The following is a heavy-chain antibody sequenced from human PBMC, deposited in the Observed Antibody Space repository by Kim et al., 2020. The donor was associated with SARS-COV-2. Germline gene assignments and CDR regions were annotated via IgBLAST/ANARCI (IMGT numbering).Heavy chain of an antibody. Sequence: GGSLRLSCTASGFTFGDYAMSWVRQAPGKGLEWVGFIRSKAYGGTTEYAASVKGRFTISRDDSKSIAYLQMNSLKTEDTAVYYCTRETPLALGSSSWYPPVDYCGQGTLVTVSS. CDR2: IRSKAYGGTT. J-gene: IGHJ4*02. CDR3: TRETPLALGSSSWYPPVDY. D-gene: IGHD6-13*01. V-gene: IGHV3-49*04. CDR1: GFTFGDYA.